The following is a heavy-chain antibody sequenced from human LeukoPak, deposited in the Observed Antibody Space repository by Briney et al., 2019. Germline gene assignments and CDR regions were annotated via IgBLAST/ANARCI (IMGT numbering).Heavy chain of an antibody. Sequence: ASVKVSCKASGYIFSNFFSSYGITWVRQAPGQGLKWMGWISPYNGKTKFAQKFQGRVTIRADTSTSTGYMELRSLRSDDTAVYYCASGYYSDGNGYSPADYWGQGTLVTVSS. D-gene: IGHD3-22*01. V-gene: IGHV1-18*01. J-gene: IGHJ4*02. CDR2: ISPYNGKT. CDR3: ASGYYSDGNGYSPADY. CDR1: GYIFSNFFSSYG.